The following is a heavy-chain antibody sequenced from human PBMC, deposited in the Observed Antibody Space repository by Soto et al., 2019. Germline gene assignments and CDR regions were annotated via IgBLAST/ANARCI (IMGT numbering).Heavy chain of an antibody. V-gene: IGHV1-46*01. Sequence: ASVKVSCKASGYTFTSYYMHWVRHAPGQGLEWLGIINPSGGSTSYAQKFRGRVTMTRDTSTSTVYMELSSLRSEDTAVYYCARDRGHSSSWDYFDYWGLGTLVTVSS. CDR3: ARDRGHSSSWDYFDY. CDR1: GYTFTSYY. CDR2: INPSGGST. D-gene: IGHD6-13*01. J-gene: IGHJ4*02.